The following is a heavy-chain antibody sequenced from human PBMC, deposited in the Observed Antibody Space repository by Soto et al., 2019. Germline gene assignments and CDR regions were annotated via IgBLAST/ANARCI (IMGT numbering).Heavy chain of an antibody. CDR3: AAPRDEYGSGVSWFTYGMDI. CDR2: LDGAGGST. V-gene: IGHV3-23*01. D-gene: IGHD3-10*01. CDR1: GFTFSDFA. Sequence: PGGSLRLSSLASGFTFSDFAMTWVRHVPGRGLEWVASLDGAGGSTYYAESVRGRFSISRDNSQNTLFLQMKRLTVDDMAIYYCAAPRDEYGSGVSWFTYGMDIWGQGTTVTV. J-gene: IGHJ6*02.